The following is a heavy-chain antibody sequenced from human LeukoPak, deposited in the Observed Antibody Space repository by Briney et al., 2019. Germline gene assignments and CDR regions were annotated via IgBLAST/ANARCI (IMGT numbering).Heavy chain of an antibody. CDR1: GYTLTELS. J-gene: IGHJ6*03. Sequence: GASVKVSCKVSGYTLTELSMHWVRQAPGKGLEWMGGLDPEDGETIYAQKFQGRVTMTEDTSTDTAYMELSSLRSEDTAVYYCATLDCSSTSCYRDQYYMDVWGKGTTVTVSS. CDR2: LDPEDGET. V-gene: IGHV1-24*01. D-gene: IGHD2-2*02. CDR3: ATLDCSSTSCYRDQYYMDV.